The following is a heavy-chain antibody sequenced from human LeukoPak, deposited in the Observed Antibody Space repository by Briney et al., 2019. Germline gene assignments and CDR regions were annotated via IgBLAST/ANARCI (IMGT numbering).Heavy chain of an antibody. Sequence: PSETLSLTGAGYGGSFSGYYWSWIRQPPGKGLEWIGEINHSGSTNYNPSLKSRVTISVDTSKNQFSLKLSSVTAADTAVYYCARTQKVSIAVAGSSDYWGQGTLVTVSS. CDR3: ARTQKVSIAVAGSSDY. J-gene: IGHJ4*02. V-gene: IGHV4-34*01. D-gene: IGHD6-19*01. CDR1: GGSFSGYY. CDR2: INHSGST.